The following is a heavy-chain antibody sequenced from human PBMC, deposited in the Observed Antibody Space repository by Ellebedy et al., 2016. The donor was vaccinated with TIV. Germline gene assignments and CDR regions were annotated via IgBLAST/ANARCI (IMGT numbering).Heavy chain of an antibody. CDR3: ARPMTTVTPRGYFDS. V-gene: IGHV1-8*01. CDR2: MNPNSGNT. J-gene: IGHJ4*02. D-gene: IGHD4-17*01. Sequence: AASVKVSCKASGHTFTSYDINWVRQATGQGLEWMGWMNPNSGNTGYAQKFQGRATMTRNTSINTAYMELSSLRSEDTAVYYCARPMTTVTPRGYFDSWGQGTLVTVSS. CDR1: GHTFTSYD.